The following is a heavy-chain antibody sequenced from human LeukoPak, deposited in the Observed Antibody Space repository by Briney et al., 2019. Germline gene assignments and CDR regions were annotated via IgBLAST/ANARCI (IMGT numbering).Heavy chain of an antibody. J-gene: IGHJ3*02. CDR2: ISWNSGSI. CDR1: GFTFDDYA. Sequence: GGSLRLSCAASGFTFDDYAMHWVRQAPGKGLEWVSGISWNSGSIGYADSVKGRFTISRDNAKNSLYLQMNSLRAEDTAVYYCASPLGVFIVATGDAFDIWGQGTMVTVSS. V-gene: IGHV3-9*01. CDR3: ASPLGVFIVATGDAFDI. D-gene: IGHD5-12*01.